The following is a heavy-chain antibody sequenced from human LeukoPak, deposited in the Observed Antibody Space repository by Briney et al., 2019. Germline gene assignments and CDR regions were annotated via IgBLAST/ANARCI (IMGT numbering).Heavy chain of an antibody. CDR3: ARGSLTYYDSSGYYYRAFGI. Sequence: PSQTLSLTCTVSGGSTSSGGYYWSWIRQHPGKGLEWIGYIYYSGSTYYNPSLKSRVTISVDTSKNQFSLKLSSVTAADTAVYYCARGSLTYYDSSGYYYRAFGIWGQGTMVTVSS. D-gene: IGHD3-22*01. CDR1: GGSTSSGGYY. V-gene: IGHV4-31*03. J-gene: IGHJ3*02. CDR2: IYYSGST.